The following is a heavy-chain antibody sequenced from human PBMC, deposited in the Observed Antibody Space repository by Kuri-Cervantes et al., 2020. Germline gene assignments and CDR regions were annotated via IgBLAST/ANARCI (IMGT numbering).Heavy chain of an antibody. V-gene: IGHV2-5*01. J-gene: IGHJ3*02. Sequence: SGPTLVKPTQTLTLTCAFSGFSLSTSGVGVGWIRQPPGKALEWLALIYWNDDKRYSPSLKSRLTITKDTSKNQVVLTMTNMDPVDTATYYCAHRHSAGAFDIWGQGTMVIVSS. CDR2: IYWNDDK. D-gene: IGHD2-21*01. CDR3: AHRHSAGAFDI. CDR1: GFSLSTSGVG.